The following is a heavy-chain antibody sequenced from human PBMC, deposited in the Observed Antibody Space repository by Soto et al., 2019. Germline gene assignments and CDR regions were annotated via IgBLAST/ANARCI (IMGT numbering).Heavy chain of an antibody. Sequence: EVQLLESGGGLVQPGGSLRLSCAASGFTFSTYAMSWVRQAPGKGLKWVSAISGSGSSTYYADSVKGRFTISRDNSKNTLYLQMNSPRAEDTAVYYCALQQAVAGTTNWFDPWGQGTLVTVSS. J-gene: IGHJ5*02. CDR3: ALQQAVAGTTNWFDP. CDR2: ISGSGSST. CDR1: GFTFSTYA. V-gene: IGHV3-23*01. D-gene: IGHD6-19*01.